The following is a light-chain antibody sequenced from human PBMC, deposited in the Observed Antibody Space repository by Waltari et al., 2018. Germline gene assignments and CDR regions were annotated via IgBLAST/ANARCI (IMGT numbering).Light chain of an antibody. Sequence: DIQMTQSPSSLSASVGDKVTISCRASQDIANALAWYQQKPGKTPQVLIYATSTLQSGVPSRFSGSGSGTDFTLTISSLQSEDFAVYYCQQRNSYPWTFGQGTKVEFK. CDR3: QQRNSYPWT. V-gene: IGKV1-9*01. CDR2: ATS. J-gene: IGKJ1*01. CDR1: QDIANA.